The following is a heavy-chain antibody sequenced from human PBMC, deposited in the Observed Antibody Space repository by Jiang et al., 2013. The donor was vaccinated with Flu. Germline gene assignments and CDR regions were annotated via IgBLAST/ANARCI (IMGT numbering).Heavy chain of an antibody. D-gene: IGHD3-10*01. J-gene: IGHJ4*02. CDR2: IYYSGTT. CDR1: GSIGSGGYY. V-gene: IGHV4-31*02. Sequence: GSIGSGGYYWSWIRQHPGKGLEWIGYIYYSGTTYYNPSLKSRVTISVDTSKNQFSLKLSSVTAADTAVYYCARAGSDGSGKFYFHFDYWGQGTLVTVFS. CDR3: ARAGSDGSGKFYFHFDY.